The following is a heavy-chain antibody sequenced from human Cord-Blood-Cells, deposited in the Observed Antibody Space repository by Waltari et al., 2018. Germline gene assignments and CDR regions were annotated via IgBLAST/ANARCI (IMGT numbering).Heavy chain of an antibody. J-gene: IGHJ5*02. CDR2: IYHSGST. CDR3: ARGGGYCSGGSCYGPPFDP. CDR1: GGSISSGGYS. V-gene: IGHV4-30-2*01. D-gene: IGHD2-15*01. Sequence: QLQLQESGSGLVKPSQTLSLTCAVSGGSISSGGYSRSWIRQPPGKGLEWIGYIYHSGSTYYNPSLKSRVTISVDRSKNQFSLKLSSVTAADTAVYYCARGGGYCSGGSCYGPPFDPWGQGTLVTVSS.